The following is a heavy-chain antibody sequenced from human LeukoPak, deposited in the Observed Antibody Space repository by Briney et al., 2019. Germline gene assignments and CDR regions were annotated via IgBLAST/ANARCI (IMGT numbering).Heavy chain of an antibody. CDR3: AAYYYGSGSSPGFFDP. V-gene: IGHV4-39*01. J-gene: IGHJ5*02. CDR2: IYYVGTT. D-gene: IGHD3-10*01. CDR1: GGSISSINYY. Sequence: SETLSLTCTVSGGSISSINYYWGWIRQAPGRGLECIGNIYYVGTTYYNPSLRSRVTISVDTSKGQFSLKLTSVTAANTAVYYCAAYYYGSGSSPGFFDPWGHGTLVTVSS.